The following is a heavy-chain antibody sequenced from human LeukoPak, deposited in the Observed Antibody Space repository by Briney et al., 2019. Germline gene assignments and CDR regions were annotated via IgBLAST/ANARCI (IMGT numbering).Heavy chain of an antibody. D-gene: IGHD1-26*01. CDR2: IYYSGRT. J-gene: IGHJ4*02. CDR3: ASGAVLVGATTVYY. V-gene: IGHV4-30-4*07. CDR1: GGSISSGGYS. Sequence: PSQTLSLTCAVSGGSISSGGYSWSWIRQPPGKGLEWIGYIYYSGRTYYNPSLKSRITISVDTSKNQFSLKLSSVTAADTAVYYCASGAVLVGATTVYYWGQGTLVTVSS.